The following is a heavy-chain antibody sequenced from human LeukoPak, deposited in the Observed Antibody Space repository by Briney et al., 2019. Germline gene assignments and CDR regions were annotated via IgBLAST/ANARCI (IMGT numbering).Heavy chain of an antibody. J-gene: IGHJ3*02. CDR1: GGSISSSSYY. CDR2: IYYSGST. Sequence: SETLSLTCTVSGGSISSSSYYWGWIRQPPGKGLEWIGSIYYSGSTYYNPSLKSRVTISVDTSKNQFSLKLSSVTAADTAVYYCARHGIVGSDEAFDIWGQGTVVTVSS. V-gene: IGHV4-39*01. D-gene: IGHD1-26*01. CDR3: ARHGIVGSDEAFDI.